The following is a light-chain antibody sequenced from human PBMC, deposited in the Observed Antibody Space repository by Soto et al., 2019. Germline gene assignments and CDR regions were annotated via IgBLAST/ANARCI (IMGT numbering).Light chain of an antibody. V-gene: IGKV3-15*01. CDR3: RQYNKWPRGT. J-gene: IGKJ1*01. CDR2: GAS. CDR1: QSVNSN. Sequence: EIVMTQSPATLSVSLGERATLSCRASQSVNSNLAWYQQKPGQAPRLLIYGASTRATGIPARFSGSGSGTEFTLTISSLQSEDFAVYYCRQYNKWPRGTFGQGTKVEIK.